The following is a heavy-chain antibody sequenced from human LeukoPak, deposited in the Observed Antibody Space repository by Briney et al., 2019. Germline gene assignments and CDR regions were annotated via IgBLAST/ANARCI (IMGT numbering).Heavy chain of an antibody. D-gene: IGHD4-17*01. Sequence: GGSLRLSCAASGFTFSNYEMSWVRQAPGKGLEWVSFISRSGTTIYYADSVKGRFTISRDNANNTLYLQMNSLTAEDTAVYYCAREGSVTNDYWGQGTRVTVSS. CDR1: GFTFSNYE. CDR2: ISRSGTTI. J-gene: IGHJ4*02. V-gene: IGHV3-48*03. CDR3: AREGSVTNDY.